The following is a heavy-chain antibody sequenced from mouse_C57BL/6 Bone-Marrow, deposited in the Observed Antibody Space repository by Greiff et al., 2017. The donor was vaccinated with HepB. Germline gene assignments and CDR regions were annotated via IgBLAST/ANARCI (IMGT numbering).Heavy chain of an antibody. CDR2: INSDGGST. J-gene: IGHJ1*03. V-gene: IGHV5-2*01. CDR1: EYEFPSHD. Sequence: DVMLVESGGGLVQPGESLKLSCESNEYEFPSHDMSWVRKTPEKRLELVAAINSDGGSTYYPDTMERRFIISRDNTKKTLYLQMSSLRSEDTALYYCARLPLTTAARGWYFDVWGTGTTVTVSS. D-gene: IGHD1-2*01. CDR3: ARLPLTTAARGWYFDV.